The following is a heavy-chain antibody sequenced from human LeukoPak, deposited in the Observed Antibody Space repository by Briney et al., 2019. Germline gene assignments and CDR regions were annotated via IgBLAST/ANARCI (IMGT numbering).Heavy chain of an antibody. CDR3: ARIGTGQRWLQPFDY. Sequence: GESLKISCKGSGYSFTSYWIAWVRQMPGKGLDYMGIIYPGDSDTRYSPSFQGQVTISADKSISTAYLQWSSLKASDTAMYYCARIGTGQRWLQPFDYWGQGTLVTVSS. V-gene: IGHV5-51*01. D-gene: IGHD5-24*01. CDR2: IYPGDSDT. CDR1: GYSFTSYW. J-gene: IGHJ4*02.